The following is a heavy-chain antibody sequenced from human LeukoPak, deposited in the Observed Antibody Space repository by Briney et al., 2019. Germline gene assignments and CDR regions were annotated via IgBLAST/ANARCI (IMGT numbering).Heavy chain of an antibody. CDR2: ISSNGGST. Sequence: GGSLRLSCAASGFTFSSYGMHWVRQAPGKGLEYVSAISSNGGSTYYADSVKGRFTISRDNSKNTLYLQMSSLRAEDTAVYYCVKWRAVAGYAHWGQGTLVTVSS. J-gene: IGHJ4*02. CDR3: VKWRAVAGYAH. V-gene: IGHV3-64D*06. D-gene: IGHD6-19*01. CDR1: GFTFSSYG.